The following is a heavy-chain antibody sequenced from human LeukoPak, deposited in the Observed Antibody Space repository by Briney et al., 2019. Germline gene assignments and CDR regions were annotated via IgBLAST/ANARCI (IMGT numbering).Heavy chain of an antibody. Sequence: GGSLRLSCAASGFTFSTYGMHWARQAPGKGLEWVAVIWYDGSKRNYADSVKGRFTISRDNSKNTLYLQMNSLRVEDTAVYYCAREDCSGGSCYFEYWGQGTLVTVSS. D-gene: IGHD2-15*01. CDR2: IWYDGSKR. CDR1: GFTFSTYG. J-gene: IGHJ4*02. CDR3: AREDCSGGSCYFEY. V-gene: IGHV3-33*01.